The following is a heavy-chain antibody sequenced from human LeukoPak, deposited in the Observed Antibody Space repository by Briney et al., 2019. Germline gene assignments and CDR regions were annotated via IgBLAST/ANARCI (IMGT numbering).Heavy chain of an antibody. J-gene: IGHJ2*01. CDR3: ARGPSFGGSSRFDL. CDR2: ISHSGNT. Sequence: PLQTVSLTCSVSGGSINSGGYYWTWIRQLPGKGLEWIGFISHSGNTYSNSSLKSRVIMSVDTSKNQFTLILSSVTAADTALYYCARGPSFGGSSRFDLWGRGTLVIVSS. V-gene: IGHV4-31*03. CDR1: GGSINSGGYY. D-gene: IGHD6-13*01.